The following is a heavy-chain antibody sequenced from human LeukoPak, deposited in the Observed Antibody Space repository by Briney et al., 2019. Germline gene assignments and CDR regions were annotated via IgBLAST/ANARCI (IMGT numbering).Heavy chain of an antibody. D-gene: IGHD4-11*01. J-gene: IGHJ5*02. CDR3: ARGDYTPGGHWFDP. CDR2: IYYSGST. V-gene: IGHV4-59*01. CDR1: GASIGSYY. Sequence: PSETLSLTCTVSGASIGSYYWSWIRQPPGKGLEWIGYIYYSGSTNYNSSLKSRVTISVDTSENQLSLKVSSVTAADTAMYYCARGDYTPGGHWFDPWGQGTLVTVSS.